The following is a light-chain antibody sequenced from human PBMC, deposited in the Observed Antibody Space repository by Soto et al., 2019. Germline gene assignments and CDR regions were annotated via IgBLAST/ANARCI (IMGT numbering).Light chain of an antibody. CDR2: DSS. CDR3: QQYDVHPKT. Sequence: EIVLTQSPGTLSLSPGERATLSCRASQSVQFNYVAWYQQKPGQAPRLLIYDSSNRATGVPARFSGSVSGTDFTLTITSLQTDDFGTYHCQQYDVHPKTFGQGTKVDIK. CDR1: QSVQFNY. J-gene: IGKJ1*01. V-gene: IGKV3-20*01.